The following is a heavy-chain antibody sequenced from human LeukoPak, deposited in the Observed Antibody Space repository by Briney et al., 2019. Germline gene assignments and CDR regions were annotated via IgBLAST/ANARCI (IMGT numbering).Heavy chain of an antibody. CDR2: ISAYNGNT. J-gene: IGHJ5*02. D-gene: IGHD5-24*01. CDR3: ATRGKGNWFDP. Sequence: GASVKVSCKAFGYTFTSYGISWVRQATGQGLEWMGWISAYNGNTNYAQKLQGRVTMTTDTSTSTAYMEPRSLRSDDTAVYYCATRGKGNWFDPWGQGTLVTVSS. V-gene: IGHV1-18*04. CDR1: GYTFTSYG.